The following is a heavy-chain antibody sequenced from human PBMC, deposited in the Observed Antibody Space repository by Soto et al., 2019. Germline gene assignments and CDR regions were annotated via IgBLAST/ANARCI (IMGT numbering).Heavy chain of an antibody. V-gene: IGHV3-74*01. Sequence: GGSLRLSCAASGFTFSGYWMHWVRQAPGKGLVWVSRINSDGSSTSYADSVKGRFAISRDNAKNTLYLQMNSLRAEDTAVYYCARGAGYSYGALDYWGQGTLVTVSS. CDR3: ARGAGYSYGALDY. CDR1: GFTFSGYW. D-gene: IGHD5-18*01. CDR2: INSDGSST. J-gene: IGHJ4*02.